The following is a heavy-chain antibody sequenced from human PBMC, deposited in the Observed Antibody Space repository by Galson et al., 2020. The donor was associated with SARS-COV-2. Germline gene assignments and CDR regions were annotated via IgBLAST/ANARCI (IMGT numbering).Heavy chain of an antibody. V-gene: IGHV1-2*02. J-gene: IGHJ6*02. CDR1: GYRITGYY. CDR2: INPSTGGA. CDR3: VRGLSGDWPYYYFYGMDV. D-gene: IGHD2-21*02. Sequence: ASVKVSCTASGYRITGYYMYWVRQALGQGLAYVGWINPSTGGASYGQKFQDRVTMTSDMSITTAFLKLSGLIFDDTAVYYCVRGLSGDWPYYYFYGMDVWGQGTTVTGSS.